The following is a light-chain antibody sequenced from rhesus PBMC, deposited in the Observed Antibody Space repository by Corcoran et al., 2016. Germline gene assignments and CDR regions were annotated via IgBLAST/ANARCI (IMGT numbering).Light chain of an antibody. CDR3: QHGSGTPT. CDR2: DAT. Sequence: DIQMTQSPSSLSASVGDTVTITCRASQGISNNLAWYQQKPGKVPKLLIYDATTLESGVPSRFSGSGAGTDFTLTISILQPEDFATYDCQHGSGTPTFGEETKVEIK. J-gene: IGKJ4*01. V-gene: IGKV1S15*01. CDR1: QGISNN.